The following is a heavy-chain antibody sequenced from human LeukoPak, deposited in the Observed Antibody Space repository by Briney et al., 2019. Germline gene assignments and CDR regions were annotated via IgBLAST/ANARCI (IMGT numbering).Heavy chain of an antibody. CDR3: ARDSALVVPAATITYYYYMDV. CDR2: ISSSGSTI. CDR1: GFTFSDYY. J-gene: IGHJ6*03. D-gene: IGHD2-2*01. V-gene: IGHV3-11*04. Sequence: GGSLRLSCAASGFTFSDYYMSWIRQAPGKGLEWVSYISSSGSTIYYADSVKGRFTISRDNAKNSLYLQMNSLRAEDTAVYYCARDSALVVPAATITYYYYMDVWGKGTTVTVSS.